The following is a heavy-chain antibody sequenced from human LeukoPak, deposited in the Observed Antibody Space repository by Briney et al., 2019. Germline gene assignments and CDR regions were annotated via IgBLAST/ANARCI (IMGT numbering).Heavy chain of an antibody. D-gene: IGHD3-3*01. CDR3: ARDFWNRRFDY. CDR1: GFTFSSYG. J-gene: IGHJ4*02. Sequence: PGRSLRLSCAASGFTFSSYGMHWVRQAPGKGLEWVAVIWYDGSNKYYADSVKGRFTISRDNPKNTLYLQMNSLRAEDTAVYYCARDFWNRRFDYWGQGTLVTVSS. CDR2: IWYDGSNK. V-gene: IGHV3-33*01.